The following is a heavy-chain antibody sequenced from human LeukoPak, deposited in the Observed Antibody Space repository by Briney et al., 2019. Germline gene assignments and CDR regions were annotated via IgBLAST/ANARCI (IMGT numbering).Heavy chain of an antibody. V-gene: IGHV3-30*18. CDR1: GFTFSRFG. CDR3: AKSVAIYFYYGLDV. D-gene: IGHD3-3*01. CDR2: ISYDGRNK. Sequence: PGGSLRLSCAASGFTFSRFGMHWVRQAPGKGLEWVAVISYDGRNKYYGDSVKGRFTISRDNSKNTLFLQMNSLRVEDTAPYYCAKSVAIYFYYGLDVWGQGTTVTVSS. J-gene: IGHJ6*02.